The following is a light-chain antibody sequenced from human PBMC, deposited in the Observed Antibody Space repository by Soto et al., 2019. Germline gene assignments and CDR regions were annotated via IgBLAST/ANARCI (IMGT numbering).Light chain of an antibody. CDR1: QSLLHSDGKTY. V-gene: IGKV2D-29*01. CDR3: MKSIQLPIN. CDR2: EVY. Sequence: DIVMTQTALSLSVNPGHPASISCKSSQSLLHSDGKTYLYWYLQKQGQPPQLMIYEVYNRLSGVKDRFSGSGSGKDFTLKIRRVEAEDVGVYYCMKSIQLPINFGKGPRLEIK. J-gene: IGKJ5*01.